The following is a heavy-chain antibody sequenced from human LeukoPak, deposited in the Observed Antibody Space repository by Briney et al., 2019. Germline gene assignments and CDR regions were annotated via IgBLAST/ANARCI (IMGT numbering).Heavy chain of an antibody. Sequence: GGSLRLSCAASGFIFSGFWMTWVRQAPGKGLEWVANIKQDGTEKHYVDSVKGRFTISRDNAKNSLYLQMNSLRVEDTAVYYCVRGKGDDYWGQGTLVTVSS. D-gene: IGHD3-16*01. CDR1: GFIFSGFW. CDR3: VRGKGDDY. J-gene: IGHJ4*02. CDR2: IKQDGTEK. V-gene: IGHV3-7*03.